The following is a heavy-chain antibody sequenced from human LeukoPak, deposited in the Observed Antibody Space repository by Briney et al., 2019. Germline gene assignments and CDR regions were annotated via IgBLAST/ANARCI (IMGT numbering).Heavy chain of an antibody. Sequence: GGSLRLSCAASGFTFSSYGMHLVRQAPGKGLEWVAFIRYDGSNKYYADSVKGRFTISRDNSKNTLYLQMNSLRAEDTAVYYCAKDPSSGWSSFDPWGQGTLVTVSS. J-gene: IGHJ5*02. D-gene: IGHD6-19*01. V-gene: IGHV3-30*02. CDR1: GFTFSSYG. CDR3: AKDPSSGWSSFDP. CDR2: IRYDGSNK.